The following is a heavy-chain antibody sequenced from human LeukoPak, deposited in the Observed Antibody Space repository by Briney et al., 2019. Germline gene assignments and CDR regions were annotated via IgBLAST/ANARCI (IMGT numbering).Heavy chain of an antibody. Sequence: ASVKVSCKASGYSFTDHYIHWLRQAPGQRLEWMGWINPNSGVTNSAQKFQDRLTMTRVTSITTAYLELSRLRSDDTAFYYCARDYFSSAFGRFFDPWGQGTLVTVSS. J-gene: IGHJ5*02. CDR3: ARDYFSSAFGRFFDP. D-gene: IGHD6-19*01. V-gene: IGHV1-2*02. CDR1: GYSFTDHY. CDR2: INPNSGVT.